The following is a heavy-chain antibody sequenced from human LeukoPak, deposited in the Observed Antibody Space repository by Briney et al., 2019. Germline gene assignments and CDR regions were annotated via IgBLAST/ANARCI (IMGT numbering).Heavy chain of an antibody. CDR1: GGSISSGSYY. D-gene: IGHD5-18*01. Sequence: SETLSLTCTVSGGSISSGSYYWSWIRQHPGKGLEWIGHIYNSGSTHYNPSLQSRVTISVDTSKNQFSLKLSSVTAADTALYYCARAVRNTAMVYYYNGMDVWGQGTTVTVSS. CDR3: ARAVRNTAMVYYYNGMDV. CDR2: IYNSGST. J-gene: IGHJ6*02. V-gene: IGHV4-31*03.